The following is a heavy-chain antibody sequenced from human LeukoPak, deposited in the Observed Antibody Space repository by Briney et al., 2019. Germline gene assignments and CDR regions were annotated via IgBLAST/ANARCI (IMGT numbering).Heavy chain of an antibody. Sequence: PSETLSLTCNVSGGSISSTNYYWGWIRQPPGKAMEWIGNIYYSGSTYYNPSLKSRVTISVDTSKNQFSLKLSSVTAADTAVYYCARGTAPTYYYYYYMDVWGKGTTVTVSS. CDR3: ARGTAPTYYYYYYMDV. CDR1: GGSISSTNYY. CDR2: IYYSGST. V-gene: IGHV4-39*07. J-gene: IGHJ6*03. D-gene: IGHD1-1*01.